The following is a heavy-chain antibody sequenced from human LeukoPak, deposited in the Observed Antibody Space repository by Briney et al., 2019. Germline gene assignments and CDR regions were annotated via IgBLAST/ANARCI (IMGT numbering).Heavy chain of an antibody. CDR3: ARGRNFDY. V-gene: IGHV3-64*01. J-gene: IGHJ4*02. CDR1: GFMFSSYP. CDR2: IVSNGGST. Sequence: LPGGSLRLSCAASGFMFSSYPMHWVRQAPGKRLEYVSAIVSNGGSTYYANSVKGRFTISRDNSNNMVYLQMGSLRAEDTAVYYCARGRNFDYWGQGTLVTVSS.